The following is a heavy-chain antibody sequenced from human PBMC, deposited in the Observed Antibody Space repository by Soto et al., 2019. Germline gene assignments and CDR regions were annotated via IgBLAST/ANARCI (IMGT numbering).Heavy chain of an antibody. V-gene: IGHV3-30*18. CDR2: ISYDGSNK. CDR1: GFTFSSYG. CDR3: AKGNDYGDYFDY. J-gene: IGHJ4*02. D-gene: IGHD4-17*01. Sequence: GGSLRLSCAASGFTFSSYGMHWVRQAPGKGLEWVAVISYDGSNKYYADSVKGRFTISRDNSKNTLYLQMNSLRAEDTAVYYCAKGNDYGDYFDYCGQGTLVTVSS.